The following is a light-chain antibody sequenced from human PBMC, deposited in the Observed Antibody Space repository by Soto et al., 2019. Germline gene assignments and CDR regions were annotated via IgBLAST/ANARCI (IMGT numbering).Light chain of an antibody. Sequence: DIQMTQSPSTLSGSVADRVTITCRASQTISRGLAWYQQKPGKAPNLLIYDASTLESGVQSRFSGSGSGTEFTLTISCLHPDDFATYYCKHYSSVWACGQGTKVDIK. V-gene: IGKV1-5*01. CDR1: QTISRG. CDR2: DAS. CDR3: KHYSSVWA. J-gene: IGKJ1*01.